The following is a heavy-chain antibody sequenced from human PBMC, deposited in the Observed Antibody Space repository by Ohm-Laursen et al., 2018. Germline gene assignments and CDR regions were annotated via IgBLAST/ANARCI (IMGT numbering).Heavy chain of an antibody. J-gene: IGHJ6*02. V-gene: IGHV3-30*18. Sequence: SLRLSCTASGFTFSSFGMHWVRQAPGKGLEWVAFISYDGSDKDYADSVKGRFTISRDNSKNTLFLQMNSLKTEDTSVYYCAKDRRTVAATEEGVSYYYGMDVWGQGATVTVSS. CDR3: AKDRRTVAATEEGVSYYYGMDV. CDR2: ISYDGSDK. D-gene: IGHD6-19*01. CDR1: GFTFSSFG.